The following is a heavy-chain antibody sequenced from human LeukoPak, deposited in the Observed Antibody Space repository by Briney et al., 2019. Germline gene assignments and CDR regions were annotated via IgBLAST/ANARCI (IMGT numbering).Heavy chain of an antibody. V-gene: IGHV1-8*01. CDR2: MNPNSGNT. CDR3: ARVGTGAGFYYYYYMDV. D-gene: IGHD1-1*01. Sequence: ASVKVSCKASGYTFTSYDINWVRQATGQGLEWMGWMNPNSGNTGYAQKFQGRVTMTRNTSISTAYMELSSLRSEDTAVYYCARVGTGAGFYYYYYMDVGGKGTTVTVSS. CDR1: GYTFTSYD. J-gene: IGHJ6*03.